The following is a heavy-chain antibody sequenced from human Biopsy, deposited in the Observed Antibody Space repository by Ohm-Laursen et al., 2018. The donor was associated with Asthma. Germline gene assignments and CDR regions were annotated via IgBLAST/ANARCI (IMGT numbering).Heavy chain of an antibody. D-gene: IGHD3-9*01. CDR1: GYNFISFA. CDR2: INAGNGNT. Sequence: SSVKVSCKASGYNFISFAIHWVRQAPGQRLEWMGWINAGNGNTKYSQKFQGRVSITRDTSASTAYMELTSLRSEDTAAYYCARTYYDFLTGQVKDAFGIWGQGTMVTVSS. J-gene: IGHJ3*02. V-gene: IGHV1-3*01. CDR3: ARTYYDFLTGQVKDAFGI.